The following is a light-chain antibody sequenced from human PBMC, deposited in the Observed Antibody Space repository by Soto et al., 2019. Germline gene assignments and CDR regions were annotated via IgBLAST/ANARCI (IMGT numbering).Light chain of an antibody. CDR2: GAF. Sequence: EIVLTQSPGTLSLSPGERATLSCRASQSVSSSYLAWYQQKPGQAPRLLIYGAFSRAIGIPARFSGSGSGTDFTLTISRLEPEDFAVYYCQQYGSSPNTFGQGTKLEIK. CDR3: QQYGSSPNT. J-gene: IGKJ2*01. CDR1: QSVSSSY. V-gene: IGKV3-20*01.